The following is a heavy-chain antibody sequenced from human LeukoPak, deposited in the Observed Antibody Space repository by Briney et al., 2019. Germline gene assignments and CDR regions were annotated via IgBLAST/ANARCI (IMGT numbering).Heavy chain of an antibody. CDR1: GFTLSSYW. CDR3: AKDSGGSGSYYNKGYYFDY. V-gene: IGHV3-74*01. J-gene: IGHJ4*02. D-gene: IGHD3-10*01. CDR2: IKSDGSDT. Sequence: QPGGSLRLSCAASGFTLSSYWMHWVRQVPGKGLVWVSRIKSDGSDTRYADSVKGRFTISRDNSKNTLYLQMNSLRAEDTAVYYCAKDSGGSGSYYNKGYYFDYWGQGTLVTVSS.